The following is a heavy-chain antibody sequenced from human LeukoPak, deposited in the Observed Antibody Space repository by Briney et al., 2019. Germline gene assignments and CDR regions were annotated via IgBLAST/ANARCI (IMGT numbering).Heavy chain of an antibody. D-gene: IGHD3-10*01. CDR3: AKTKVPNYYGSGSSVDY. CDR2: ISNTGGST. Sequence: PGGSLRLSCAGSGFTFSSYAVSWVRQAPGKGLEWVSAISNTGGSTYYADSVKGRFTISRDNPKNTLYLQMNSLRAEDTAVYFCAKTKVPNYYGSGSSVDYWGQGTLVTVSS. J-gene: IGHJ4*02. CDR1: GFTFSSYA. V-gene: IGHV3-23*01.